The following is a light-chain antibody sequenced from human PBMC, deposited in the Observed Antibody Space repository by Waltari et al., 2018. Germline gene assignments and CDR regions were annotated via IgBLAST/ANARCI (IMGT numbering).Light chain of an antibody. CDR1: QILNNNY. V-gene: IGKV3-20*01. J-gene: IGKJ2*01. CDR2: GAS. Sequence: DTALTQSPGTLSLSTGESVSLSCRASQILNNNYLAWYQQKPGQAPALLIHGASRRATGVPERFSGSGSGTDFTLIISRLEVEDSAVYYCQHYGSSPYTFGRGTKLEIK. CDR3: QHYGSSPYT.